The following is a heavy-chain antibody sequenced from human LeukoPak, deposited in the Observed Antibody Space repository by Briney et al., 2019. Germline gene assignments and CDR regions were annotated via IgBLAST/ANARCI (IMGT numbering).Heavy chain of an antibody. CDR2: INSDGSST. CDR3: ARGEVGAAPLDY. CDR1: GFTFSSYW. V-gene: IGHV3-74*01. D-gene: IGHD1-26*01. J-gene: IGHJ4*02. Sequence: GGSLRLSCAASGFTFSSYWMHWVRQAPGKGLAWVSRINSDGSSTSYADSVKGRFTISRDNAKNTLYLQMNSLRAEDAAVYYCARGEVGAAPLDYWGQGTLVTVSS.